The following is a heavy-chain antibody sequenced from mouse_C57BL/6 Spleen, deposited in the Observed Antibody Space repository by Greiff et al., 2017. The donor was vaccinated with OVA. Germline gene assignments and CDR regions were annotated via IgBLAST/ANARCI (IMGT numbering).Heavy chain of an antibody. D-gene: IGHD1-1*01. CDR3: ARKPYYYGNFDY. Sequence: VQRVESGAELVKPGASVKISCKASGYAFSSYWMNWVKQRPGKGLEWIGQIYPGDGDTNYNGKFKGKATLTADKSSSTAYMQLSSLTSEDSAVYFCARKPYYYGNFDYWGQGTTLTVSS. J-gene: IGHJ2*01. V-gene: IGHV1-80*01. CDR1: GYAFSSYW. CDR2: IYPGDGDT.